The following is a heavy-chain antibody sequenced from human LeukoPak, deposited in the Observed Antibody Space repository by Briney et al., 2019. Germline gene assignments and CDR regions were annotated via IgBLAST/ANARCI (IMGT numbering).Heavy chain of an antibody. CDR3: AFRPVAVCDGGCYPYYFDH. CDR1: GFTFSNYG. J-gene: IGHJ4*02. D-gene: IGHD2-21*02. V-gene: IGHV3-23*01. Sequence: GGSLRLSCAVSGFTFSNYGMSWVRQAPGKGLEWVSSVSAGGHTTYYADSLKDRFTVSRDNSRNTLYLQMNTLRAEDTAVYYCAFRPVAVCDGGCYPYYFDHWGQGPLVPVSS. CDR2: VSAGGHTT.